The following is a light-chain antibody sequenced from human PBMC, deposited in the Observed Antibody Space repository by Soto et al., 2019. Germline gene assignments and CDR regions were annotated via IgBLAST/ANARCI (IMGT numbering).Light chain of an antibody. CDR3: QQYNSYWT. CDR2: KAS. V-gene: IGKV1-5*03. Sequence: DIQMTQSPSTLSASVGDRVTITCRASQSISSRLAWYQQKPGKAPKLLIYKASSLESGVPSRFSGSGSGTEFTLAISSLQPDDSATYYCQQYNSYWTFGQGTRWISN. CDR1: QSISSR. J-gene: IGKJ1*01.